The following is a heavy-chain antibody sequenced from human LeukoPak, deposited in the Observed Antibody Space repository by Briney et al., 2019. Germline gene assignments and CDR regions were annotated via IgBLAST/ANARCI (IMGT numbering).Heavy chain of an antibody. Sequence: SSETLSLTCAVSGDSITNPKWWSWVRQPPGKGLEWLGEIYYSGTANCNPSLGSRVTISVDTSKNQFSLKLSSVTAADTAVYYCASRGLTGSYGDDAFDIWGQGTMVTVSS. CDR2: IYYSGTA. J-gene: IGHJ3*02. V-gene: IGHV4-4*02. CDR1: GDSITNPKW. CDR3: ASRGLTGSYGDDAFDI. D-gene: IGHD1-26*01.